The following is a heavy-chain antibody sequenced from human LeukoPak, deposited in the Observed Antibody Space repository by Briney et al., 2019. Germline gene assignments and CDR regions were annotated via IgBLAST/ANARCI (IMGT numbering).Heavy chain of an antibody. CDR3: ARVLVGEWLVDY. D-gene: IGHD5-12*01. V-gene: IGHV4-59*01. CDR1: GGSISSYY. Sequence: SETLSLTCTVSGGSISSYYWSWIRQPPGKGLEWIGYIYYSGSTNYNPSLKSRVTISVDTSKSQFSLKLSSVTAADTAVYYCARVLVGEWLVDYWGQGTLVTVSS. CDR2: IYYSGST. J-gene: IGHJ4*02.